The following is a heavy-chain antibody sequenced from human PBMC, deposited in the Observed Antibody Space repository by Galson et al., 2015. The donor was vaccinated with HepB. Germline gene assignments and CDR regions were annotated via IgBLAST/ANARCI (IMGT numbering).Heavy chain of an antibody. J-gene: IGHJ4*02. CDR1: GFTFSSYA. Sequence: SLRLSCAASGFTFSSYAMHWVRQAPGKGLEWVAVISYDGSNKYYADSVKGRFTISRDNSKNTLYLQMNSLRAEDTAVYYCARSLTTVTTRGYDYWGQGTLVTVSS. D-gene: IGHD4-11*01. CDR3: ARSLTTVTTRGYDY. CDR2: ISYDGSNK. V-gene: IGHV3-30-3*01.